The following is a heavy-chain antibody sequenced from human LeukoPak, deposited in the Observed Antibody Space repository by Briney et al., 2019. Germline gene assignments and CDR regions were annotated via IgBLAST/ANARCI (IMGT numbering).Heavy chain of an antibody. CDR2: IRYDGSNK. J-gene: IGHJ4*02. D-gene: IGHD6-13*01. Sequence: GGSLRLSCAASGFTFSSYGTHWVRQAPGKGLEWVAFIRYDGSNKYYADSVKGRFTISRDNSKNTLYLQMNSLRAEDTAVYYCAKDGSSSAHYWGQGTLVTVSS. CDR1: GFTFSSYG. CDR3: AKDGSSSAHY. V-gene: IGHV3-30*02.